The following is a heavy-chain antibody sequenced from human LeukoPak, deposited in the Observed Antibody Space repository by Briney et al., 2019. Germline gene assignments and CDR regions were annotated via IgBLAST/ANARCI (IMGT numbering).Heavy chain of an antibody. CDR3: ARAMSRVWNYDY. CDR2: IYYSGST. J-gene: IGHJ4*02. CDR1: GDSFSSYY. V-gene: IGHV4-59*01. Sequence: SETLSLTCTVSGDSFSSYYWSWIRQPPGKGLEWIGYIYYSGSTNYNPSLKSRVTIPIDTSKTQFSLKLTSVTAADTAVYYCARAMSRVWNYDYWGREPWSPSPQ. D-gene: IGHD1-7*01.